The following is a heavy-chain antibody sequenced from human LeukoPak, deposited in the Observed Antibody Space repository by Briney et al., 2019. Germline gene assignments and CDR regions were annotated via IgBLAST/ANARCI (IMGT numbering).Heavy chain of an antibody. CDR2: ISYDGSNK. Sequence: GRSLRLSCAASGFTFSSYAMHWVRQAPGKGLEWVAVISYDGSNKYYADSVKGRFTISRDNSKNTLYLQMNSLRAEDTAVYYCARGIGGNCGHSGYESTDDLDYWGQGTLVTVSS. J-gene: IGHJ4*02. D-gene: IGHD5-12*01. CDR1: GFTFSSYA. CDR3: ARGIGGNCGHSGYESTDDLDY. V-gene: IGHV3-30*04.